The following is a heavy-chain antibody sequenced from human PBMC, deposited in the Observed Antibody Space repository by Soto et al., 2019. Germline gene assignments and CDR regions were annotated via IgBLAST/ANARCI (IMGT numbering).Heavy chain of an antibody. Sequence: GSLRGSCAASGFTCSSYCMTWVRQAPGKGLEWVATIKQDGSEKYYVDSVRGRFTMSRDNAKNSLYLQMNSLRAEDTAVYYCARVVGATQMDFDYWGQGTLVTVSS. V-gene: IGHV3-7*01. D-gene: IGHD1-26*01. J-gene: IGHJ4*02. CDR3: ARVVGATQMDFDY. CDR1: GFTCSSYC. CDR2: IKQDGSEK.